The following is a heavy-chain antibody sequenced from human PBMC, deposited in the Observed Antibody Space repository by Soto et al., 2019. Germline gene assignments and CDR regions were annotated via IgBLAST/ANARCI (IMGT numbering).Heavy chain of an antibody. V-gene: IGHV3-21*01. Sequence: PGGSLRLSCAASGFTFSSYSMNWVRQAPGKGLEWVSSISSSSSYIYYADSVKGRFTISRDNARNSLYLQMNSLRAEDTAVYYYAIYDYDIYSSSSDRLDYWGQGTLVTVSS. CDR3: AIYDYDIYSSSSDRLDY. D-gene: IGHD3-9*01. CDR2: ISSSSSYI. CDR1: GFTFSSYS. J-gene: IGHJ4*02.